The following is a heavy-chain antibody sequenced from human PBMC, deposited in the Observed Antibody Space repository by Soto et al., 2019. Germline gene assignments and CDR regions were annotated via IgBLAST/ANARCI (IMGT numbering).Heavy chain of an antibody. J-gene: IGHJ5*02. Sequence: QVQLVESGGGVVQPGRSLRLSCAASGFTFSSYSMHWVRQAPGKGLEWVAVISYDGSNKYYADSVKGRFTISRDNSKNTLYLQMNSLRAEDTAVYYCAKDRDTAMAPWGQGTLVTVSS. CDR1: GFTFSSYS. CDR2: ISYDGSNK. D-gene: IGHD5-18*01. V-gene: IGHV3-30*18. CDR3: AKDRDTAMAP.